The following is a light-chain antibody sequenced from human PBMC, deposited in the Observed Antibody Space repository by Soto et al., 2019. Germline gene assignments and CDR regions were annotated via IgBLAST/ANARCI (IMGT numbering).Light chain of an antibody. Sequence: DIEVTQSPSTLSASIGDRVAITCRASQRIGSWLAWYQQKPGKAPKLLIYKASSLESGVPSRFSGSGSGTEFTLTISSLQPDDFATYYCQQYSSYPWTFGQGTKVDIK. CDR1: QRIGSW. CDR3: QQYSSYPWT. J-gene: IGKJ1*01. V-gene: IGKV1-5*03. CDR2: KAS.